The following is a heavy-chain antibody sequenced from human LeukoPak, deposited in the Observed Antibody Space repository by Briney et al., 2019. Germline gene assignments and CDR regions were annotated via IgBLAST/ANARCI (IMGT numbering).Heavy chain of an antibody. CDR3: AREGTGHMDV. J-gene: IGHJ6*03. CDR1: GYTFTSYY. V-gene: IGHV1-46*01. D-gene: IGHD1-14*01. Sequence: ASVKVSCKATGYTFTSYYMHWVRQAPGQGLEWMGIINPSGGSTSYAQKFQGRVTMTRGTSTSTVYMELSSLRSEDTAVYYCAREGTGHMDVWGKGTTVTISS. CDR2: INPSGGST.